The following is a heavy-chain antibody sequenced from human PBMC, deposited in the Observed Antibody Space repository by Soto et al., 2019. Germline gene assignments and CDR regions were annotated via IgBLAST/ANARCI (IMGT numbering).Heavy chain of an antibody. CDR3: ARLGYCSGGSCYVQIDY. CDR2: IYYSGST. D-gene: IGHD2-15*01. Sequence: PSETLSHTCPVSGCSISSSSYYWGWIRQPPGKGLEWIGSIYYSGSTYYNPSLKSRVTISVDTSKNQFSLKLSSVTAADTAVYYCARLGYCSGGSCYVQIDYWGQGTLVTVSS. J-gene: IGHJ4*02. CDR1: GCSISSSSYY. V-gene: IGHV4-39*01.